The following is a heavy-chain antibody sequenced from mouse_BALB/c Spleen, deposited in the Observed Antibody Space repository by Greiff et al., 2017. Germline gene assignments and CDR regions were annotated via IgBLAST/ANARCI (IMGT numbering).Heavy chain of an antibody. V-gene: IGHV5-15*02. D-gene: IGHD2-1*01. CDR2: ISNLAYSI. CDR3: ARDGNPYAMDY. J-gene: IGHJ4*01. CDR1: GFTFSDYG. Sequence: EVKVEESGGGLVQPGGSRKLSCAASGFTFSDYGMAWVRQAPGKGPEWVAFISNLAYSIYYADTVTGRFTISRENAKNTLYLEMSSLRSEDTAMYYCARDGNPYAMDYWGQGTSVTVSS.